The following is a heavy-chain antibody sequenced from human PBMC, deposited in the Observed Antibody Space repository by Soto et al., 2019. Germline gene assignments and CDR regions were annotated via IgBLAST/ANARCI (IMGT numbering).Heavy chain of an antibody. V-gene: IGHV4-39*01. CDR3: ARGGGIFDY. CDR2: ISSSGST. CDR1: GGSISSSSYY. D-gene: IGHD3-16*01. Sequence: SETLSLTCTVSGGSISSSSYYWGWIRQPPGKGLEWIGSISSSGSTYYKPSLKSRVAMSVDTSKNQFSIKLTSVTAADTAVYYCARGGGIFDYWGQGTLVTVSS. J-gene: IGHJ4*02.